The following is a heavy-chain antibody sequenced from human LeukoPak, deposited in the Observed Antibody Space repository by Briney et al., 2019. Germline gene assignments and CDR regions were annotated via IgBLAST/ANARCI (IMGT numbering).Heavy chain of an antibody. CDR3: AKDYGYSSSWYDY. CDR1: GFTFSHYW. V-gene: IGHV3-9*01. Sequence: PGESLRLSCAASGFTFSHYWMAWVRQAPGKGLEWVSTISWNSASVGYVDSVKGRFTISRDNAKKTLYLQMNSLRPEDTALYYCAKDYGYSSSWYDYWGQGTLVTVSS. J-gene: IGHJ4*02. D-gene: IGHD6-13*01. CDR2: ISWNSASV.